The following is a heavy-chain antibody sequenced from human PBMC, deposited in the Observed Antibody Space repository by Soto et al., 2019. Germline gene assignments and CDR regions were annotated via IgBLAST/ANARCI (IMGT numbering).Heavy chain of an antibody. Sequence: QMQLVQSGPEVRKPGTSVKVSCKASGFTFTNAAVQWVRQARGQRLEWIGWILVGSGNTKSAQKLQERVIITRDMATSTSYMELSSLTSDDTAVYYCATDRFYDTIRLWGRGTMVTVAS. V-gene: IGHV1-58*01. D-gene: IGHD3-22*01. J-gene: IGHJ4*02. CDR1: GFTFTNAA. CDR2: ILVGSGNT. CDR3: ATDRFYDTIRL.